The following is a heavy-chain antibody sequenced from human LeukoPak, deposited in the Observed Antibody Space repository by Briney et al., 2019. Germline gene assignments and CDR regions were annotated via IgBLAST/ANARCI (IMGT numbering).Heavy chain of an antibody. J-gene: IGHJ4*02. D-gene: IGHD6-19*01. CDR2: VYYSGNT. Sequence: SETLSLTCTVSGDSIRSSSSYYWGWIRQPPGKGLEWIGSVYYSGNTYYSPSLKTRVTISADTSKNQFSLKLSSVTAADTAVYYCARNKYTSGWSTFDYWGQGTLVTVSS. CDR1: GDSIRSSSSYY. V-gene: IGHV4-39*01. CDR3: ARNKYTSGWSTFDY.